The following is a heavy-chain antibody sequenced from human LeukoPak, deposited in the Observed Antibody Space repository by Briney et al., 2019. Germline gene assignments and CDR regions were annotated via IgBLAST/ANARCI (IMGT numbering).Heavy chain of an antibody. CDR1: GYTFARYG. D-gene: IGHD1-26*01. CDR2: ISAYNGNT. V-gene: IGHV1-18*04. Sequence: GASVKVSCKASGYTFARYGIHWVRQAPGQSLEWMGWISAYNGNTNYAQKLQGRVTMTRDTSTSTVYMELSSLRSEDTAVYYCARDQGSGSYLGYWGQGTLVTVSS. CDR3: ARDQGSGSYLGY. J-gene: IGHJ4*02.